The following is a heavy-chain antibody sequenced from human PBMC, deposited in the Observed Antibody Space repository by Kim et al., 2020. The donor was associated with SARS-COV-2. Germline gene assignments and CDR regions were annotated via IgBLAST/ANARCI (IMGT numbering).Heavy chain of an antibody. Sequence: GSTIYYADSVKGRFTISRDNAKNSLYLQMNSLRADDTAVYYCARSKPCDYWGQGTLVTVSS. CDR3: ARSKPCDY. CDR2: GSTI. J-gene: IGHJ4*02. V-gene: IGHV3-11*01.